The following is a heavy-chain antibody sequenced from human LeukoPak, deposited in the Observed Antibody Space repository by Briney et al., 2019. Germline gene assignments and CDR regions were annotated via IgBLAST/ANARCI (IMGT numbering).Heavy chain of an antibody. D-gene: IGHD6-13*01. Sequence: PGGSLRLSCAASGFTFSSYWMSWVRQAPGKGLEWVANIKQDGSEKYYVDSVKGRFTISRDNAKNSLYLQMNSLRAEDTAVYYCARGRAAATPYFDYWGQGTLVTVSS. V-gene: IGHV3-7*01. CDR2: IKQDGSEK. J-gene: IGHJ4*02. CDR3: ARGRAAATPYFDY. CDR1: GFTFSSYW.